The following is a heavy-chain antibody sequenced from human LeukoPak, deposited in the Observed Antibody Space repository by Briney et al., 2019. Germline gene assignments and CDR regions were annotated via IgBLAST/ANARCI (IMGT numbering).Heavy chain of an antibody. CDR3: AREILDDYGDYN. CDR2: ISSSSSYI. D-gene: IGHD4-17*01. CDR1: GFTFSSYS. J-gene: IGHJ4*02. V-gene: IGHV3-21*01. Sequence: PGGSLRLSCAASGFTFSSYSMNWVRQAPGNGLEWVSSISSSSSYIYYADSVKGRFTISRDNAKNSLYLQMNSLRAEDTAVYYCAREILDDYGDYNWGQGTLVTVSS.